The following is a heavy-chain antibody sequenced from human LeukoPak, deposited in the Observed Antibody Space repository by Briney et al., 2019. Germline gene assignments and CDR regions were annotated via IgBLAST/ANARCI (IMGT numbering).Heavy chain of an antibody. J-gene: IGHJ4*02. Sequence: ASVKVSCKPPGYTFTSYGISWVREAPGQELEWMGWISTYNGNTNYAQKLQGRVTMTTDTSTSTAYMELRSLRSDDTAVYYCARGGGGAAAVDYWGQGTLVTVSS. D-gene: IGHD6-13*01. CDR3: ARGGGGAAAVDY. CDR1: GYTFTSYG. V-gene: IGHV1-18*01. CDR2: ISTYNGNT.